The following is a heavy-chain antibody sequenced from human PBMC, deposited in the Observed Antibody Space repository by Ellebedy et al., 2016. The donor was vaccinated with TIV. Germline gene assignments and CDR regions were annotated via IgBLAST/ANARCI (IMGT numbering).Heavy chain of an antibody. CDR1: GFTFSDYY. Sequence: GGSLRLSCAASGFTFSDYYMSWIRQAPGKGLEWVSYISSSGSTIYYADSVKGRFTISRDNAKNSLYLQMDSLRAEDTAVYYCARAAIDILTGLPLAFDYWGQGTLVTVSS. CDR3: ARAAIDILTGLPLAFDY. V-gene: IGHV3-11*01. D-gene: IGHD3-9*01. J-gene: IGHJ4*02. CDR2: ISSSGSTI.